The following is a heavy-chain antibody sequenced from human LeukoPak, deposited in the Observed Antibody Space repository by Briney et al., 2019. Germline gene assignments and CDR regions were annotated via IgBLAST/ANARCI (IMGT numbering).Heavy chain of an antibody. J-gene: IGHJ6*02. Sequence: PGGSLRLSCAASGFTLSSYSMNWVRQAPGKGLEWVSSISSSSSYIYYADSVKGRFTISRDNAKNSLYLQMNSLRAEDTAVYYCARVSLPDDIPYYYYGMDVWGQGTTVTVSS. CDR2: ISSSSSYI. V-gene: IGHV3-21*01. CDR1: GFTLSSYS. CDR3: ARVSLPDDIPYYYYGMDV. D-gene: IGHD3-9*01.